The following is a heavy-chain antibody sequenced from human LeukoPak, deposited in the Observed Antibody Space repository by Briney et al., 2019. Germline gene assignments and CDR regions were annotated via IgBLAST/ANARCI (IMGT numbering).Heavy chain of an antibody. D-gene: IGHD3-22*01. CDR1: GYTFTGYY. V-gene: IGHV1-2*02. Sequence: APVKVSCKASGYTFTGYYMHWVRQAPGQGLEWMGWINANSGDTKYAQKFQGRVTMTRDTSISTAYMELSRLRSDDTAMYYCAREISGYSDYWGQGTLLRLSS. J-gene: IGHJ4*02. CDR2: INANSGDT. CDR3: AREISGYSDY.